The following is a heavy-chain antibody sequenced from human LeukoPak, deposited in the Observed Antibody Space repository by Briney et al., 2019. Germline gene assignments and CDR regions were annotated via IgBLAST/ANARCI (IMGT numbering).Heavy chain of an antibody. V-gene: IGHV1-2*02. J-gene: IGHJ4*02. D-gene: IGHD2-21*01. CDR2: INPNSGGT. Sequence: ASVKVSCKASGYTFTGYYMHWVRQAPGQGLEWMGWINPNSGGTNYAQKFQGRVTMTRDTSISTACMELSRLRSDDTAVYYCARGELFCGGDCYGFWGQGTLVTVSS. CDR3: ARGELFCGGDCYGF. CDR1: GYTFTGYY.